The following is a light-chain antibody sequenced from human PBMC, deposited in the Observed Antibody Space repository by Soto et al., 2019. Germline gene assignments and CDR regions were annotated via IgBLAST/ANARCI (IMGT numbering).Light chain of an antibody. Sequence: ETVMTQSPGILSVSPGEKATLSCRARQSVTSNLAWYQQKPAQAPRLLIYGASTRATGIPARFSGSGSGTEFTLTINSLQSEDFAFYYCQQYNNWPQTFGQGTKVDIK. J-gene: IGKJ1*01. CDR2: GAS. CDR1: QSVTSN. V-gene: IGKV3-15*01. CDR3: QQYNNWPQT.